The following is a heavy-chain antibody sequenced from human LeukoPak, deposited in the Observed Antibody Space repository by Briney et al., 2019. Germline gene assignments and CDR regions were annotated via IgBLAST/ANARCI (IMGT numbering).Heavy chain of an antibody. CDR3: ARGTAAAGFDWFGP. V-gene: IGHV4-30-2*01. Sequence: PSETLSLTCAVSGGSISSGGYSWSWIRQPPGKGLEWIGYIYHSGSTYYNPSLKSRVTISVDRSKNQFSLKLSSVTAADTAVYYCARGTAAAGFDWFGPWGQGTLVTVSS. J-gene: IGHJ5*02. CDR1: GGSISSGGYS. D-gene: IGHD6-13*01. CDR2: IYHSGST.